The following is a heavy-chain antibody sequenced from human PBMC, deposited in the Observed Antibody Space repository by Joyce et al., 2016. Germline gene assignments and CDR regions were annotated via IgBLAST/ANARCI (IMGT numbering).Heavy chain of an antibody. CDR2: IWDDGSKK. CDR1: GFRFSGYG. D-gene: IGHD3-9*01. V-gene: IGHV3-33*01. CDR3: ARVTAAGYYYGMDV. J-gene: IGHJ6*02. Sequence: QMQLVESGGGVVQPGRSLRLTCAASGFRFSGYGIHWVRQAPGKGREWVAVIWDDGSKKEYGDSVKGRFTISRDNAKSTVSLQMNDVRVDDTALYYCARVTAAGYYYGMDVWGQGTAVSVSS.